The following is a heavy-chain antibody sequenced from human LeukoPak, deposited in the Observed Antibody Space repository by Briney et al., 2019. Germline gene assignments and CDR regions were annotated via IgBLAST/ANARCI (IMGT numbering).Heavy chain of an antibody. D-gene: IGHD6-25*01. CDR1: GYTLTRYY. CDR2: INPSGGNT. CDR3: ERGSAVVAGQASWFDP. Sequence: GASVKVSSKASGYTLTRYYLHWVRQAPGQGLEGMRIINPSGGNTNYAQKLQGRVTMTRDMSTSTVYMELRSLRSEDTAVYYCERGSAVVAGQASWFDPWGQGTLVTVSS. J-gene: IGHJ5*02. V-gene: IGHV1-46*01.